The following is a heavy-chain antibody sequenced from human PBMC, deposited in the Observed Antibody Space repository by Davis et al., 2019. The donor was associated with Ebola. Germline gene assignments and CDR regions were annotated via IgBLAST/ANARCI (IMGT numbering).Heavy chain of an antibody. D-gene: IGHD5-12*01. Sequence: ASVKVSCKASGYTFRNSAISWVRQAPGQGLEWMGIINPSGGSTSYAQKFQGRVTMTRDTSTTTVYMDLSSLRSEDTALYYCTTPGGQDSGYDVFDIWGQGTMVTVSS. CDR2: INPSGGST. CDR3: TTPGGQDSGYDVFDI. CDR1: GYTFRNSA. V-gene: IGHV1-46*03. J-gene: IGHJ3*02.